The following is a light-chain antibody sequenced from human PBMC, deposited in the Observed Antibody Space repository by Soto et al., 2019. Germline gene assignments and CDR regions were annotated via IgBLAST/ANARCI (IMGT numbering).Light chain of an antibody. V-gene: IGLV2-14*01. Sequence: QSALIQPASMSGSPGQSLIISCTGTGGDFGSSTYVSWYQQHSDKAPKVVIYEVNKRPSGVSSRFSGAKSGSTASLTFSGLQGDDEATYFCSSYTTTNSWVFGGGTKLTVL. CDR2: EVN. CDR3: SSYTTTNSWV. CDR1: GGDFGSSTY. J-gene: IGLJ3*02.